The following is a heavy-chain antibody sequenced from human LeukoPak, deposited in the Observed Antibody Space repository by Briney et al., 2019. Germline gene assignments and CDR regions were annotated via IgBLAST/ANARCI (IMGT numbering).Heavy chain of an antibody. V-gene: IGHV3-33*01. CDR3: ARDSSYGQRGFDYYYYGMDV. J-gene: IGHJ6*02. Sequence: PGRSLRLSCAASGFTFSSYGMHWVRQAPGKGLEWVSVIWGDGSNKYYADSVKGRFTISRDNSKKTLYLQMNSLRAEDTAVYYCARDSSYGQRGFDYYYYGMDVWGHGTTVTVSS. CDR1: GFTFSSYG. CDR2: IWGDGSNK. D-gene: IGHD5-18*01.